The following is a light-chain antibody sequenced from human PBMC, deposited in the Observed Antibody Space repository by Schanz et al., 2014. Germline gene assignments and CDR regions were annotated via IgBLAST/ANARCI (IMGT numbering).Light chain of an antibody. CDR3: QQYGVSPLT. V-gene: IGKV3-20*01. J-gene: IGKJ4*01. CDR1: QTVSSSY. Sequence: EIVLTQSPGTLSLSPGDRASLSCRASQTVSSSYLAWYQQKPGQAPRLLIYDASNRATGIPDRFSGSGSGTDFTLTISSLEPEDFAVYYCQQYGVSPLTFGGGTKVEIQ. CDR2: DAS.